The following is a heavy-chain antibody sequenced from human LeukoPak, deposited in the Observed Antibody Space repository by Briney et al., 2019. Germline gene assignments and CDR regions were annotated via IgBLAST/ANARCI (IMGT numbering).Heavy chain of an antibody. CDR1: VYTFSSYC. CDR2: IDGGGSST. Sequence: GGSLRLSCAASVYTFSSYCMHWVRHAPGEELVCVSRIDGGGSSTAYADSVKSRYTISRDTAKNTLYLQKNSRRAEETTVYYCARKRVSDTYHAFDIWGQGTVVTVSS. J-gene: IGHJ3*02. V-gene: IGHV3-74*01. D-gene: IGHD3-16*01. CDR3: ARKRVSDTYHAFDI.